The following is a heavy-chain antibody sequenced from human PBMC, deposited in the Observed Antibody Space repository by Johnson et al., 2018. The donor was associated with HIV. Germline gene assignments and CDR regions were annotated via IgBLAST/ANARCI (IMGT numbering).Heavy chain of an antibody. Sequence: VQLVESGGGLVQPGGSLRLSCAASGFTVSCNYMSWVRQAPGKGLEWVANIKQDGYEKYYVDSVKGRFTISRDNAKNLLFLQMNSLRADDTAVYYCVRDDYAFHIWGQGTMVTVSS. D-gene: IGHD2-21*02. V-gene: IGHV3-7*01. J-gene: IGHJ3*02. CDR2: IKQDGYEK. CDR1: GFTVSCNY. CDR3: VRDDYAFHI.